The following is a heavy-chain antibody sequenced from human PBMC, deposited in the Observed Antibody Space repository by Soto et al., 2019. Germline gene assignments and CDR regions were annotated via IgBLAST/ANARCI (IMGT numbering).Heavy chain of an antibody. Sequence: SETLSLTCTVSGGSISSGGYYWSWIRQHPGKGLEWIGYIYYSGSTYYNPSLKSRVTISVDTSKNQFSLKLSSVTAADTAVYYCARGGHSTLIDYWGQGTLVTVSS. V-gene: IGHV4-31*03. D-gene: IGHD6-13*01. CDR1: GGSISSGGYY. CDR3: ARGGHSTLIDY. J-gene: IGHJ4*02. CDR2: IYYSGST.